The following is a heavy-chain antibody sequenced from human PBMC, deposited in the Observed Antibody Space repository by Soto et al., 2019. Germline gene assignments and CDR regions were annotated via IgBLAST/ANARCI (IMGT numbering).Heavy chain of an antibody. J-gene: IGHJ4*02. CDR2: ISYDGSNK. CDR1: GFTFSSYA. V-gene: IGHV3-30-3*01. Sequence: GGSLRLSCAASGFTFSSYAMHWVRQAPGKGLEWVAVISYDGSNKYYADSVRGRFTISRDNSKNTLYLQMNSLRAEDTAVYYCARSLRYFDWLPPNDYWGQGTLVTVS. D-gene: IGHD3-9*01. CDR3: ARSLRYFDWLPPNDY.